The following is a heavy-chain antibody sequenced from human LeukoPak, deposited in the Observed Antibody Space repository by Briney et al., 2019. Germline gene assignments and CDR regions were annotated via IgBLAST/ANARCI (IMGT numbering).Heavy chain of an antibody. CDR1: GFSVSNYY. CDR2: IYSGGNT. V-gene: IGHV3-53*01. D-gene: IGHD3-22*01. J-gene: IGHJ4*02. Sequence: GGSLSLSCAASGFSVSNYYMSWVRQAPGKGLQWVSVIYSGGNTYYTDSVKGRFTISRDNPKNTVFLQMGSLRGEDTAVYYCARCYYDGSGFYYYLDYWGQGTLVTVSS. CDR3: ARCYYDGSGFYYYLDY.